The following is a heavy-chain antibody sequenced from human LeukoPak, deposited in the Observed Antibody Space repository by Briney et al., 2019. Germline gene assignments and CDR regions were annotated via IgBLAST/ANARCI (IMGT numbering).Heavy chain of an antibody. J-gene: IGHJ3*02. CDR3: ASYRYGSSFAFDI. CDR1: GFNVSNNY. Sequence: GGSLRLFCAASGFNVSNNYRSWVRQAAGKGLEWVSIISSGGSTYYADSVKGRFTISRDNSKNTLYLQMNSLRAEDTAVYYCASYRYGSSFAFDIWGQGTMVTVSS. D-gene: IGHD6-6*01. V-gene: IGHV3-66*01. CDR2: ISSGGST.